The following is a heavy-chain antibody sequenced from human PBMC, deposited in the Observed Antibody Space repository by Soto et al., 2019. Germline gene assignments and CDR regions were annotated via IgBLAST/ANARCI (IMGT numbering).Heavy chain of an antibody. CDR1: GYTFTSYY. V-gene: IGHV1-46*03. CDR3: ASGITIFGVVRPPDAFDI. CDR2: INPSGGST. D-gene: IGHD3-3*01. Sequence: GASVKVSCKASGYTFTSYYMHWVRQAPGQGLEWMGIINPSGGSTSYAQKFQGRVTMTRDTSTSTVYMELSSLRSEDTAVYYCASGITIFGVVRPPDAFDIWGQGTMVTVSS. J-gene: IGHJ3*02.